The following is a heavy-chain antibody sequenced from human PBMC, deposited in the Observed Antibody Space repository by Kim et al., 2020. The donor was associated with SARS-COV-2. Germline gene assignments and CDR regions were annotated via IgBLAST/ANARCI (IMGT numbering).Heavy chain of an antibody. D-gene: IGHD3-16*01. CDR1: GFTFSTYG. CDR2: IVNDGTKT. V-gene: IGHV3-33*01. Sequence: GGSLRLSCAASGFTFSTYGMHWVRQGPGKGLEWVAVIVNDGTKTYYADSVKGRFTISRDNSKNTLNLEMNSLRAEDTAVYYCARDDNYDDNGLDIWGRGTMVTVSS. CDR3: ARDDNYDDNGLDI. J-gene: IGHJ3*02.